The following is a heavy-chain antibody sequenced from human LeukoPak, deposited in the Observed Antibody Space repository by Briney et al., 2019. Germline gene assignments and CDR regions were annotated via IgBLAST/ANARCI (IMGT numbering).Heavy chain of an antibody. CDR1: GFTFSSYE. D-gene: IGHD6-13*01. J-gene: IGHJ4*02. CDR2: ISSSGSTI. Sequence: PGGSLRLSCAASGFTFSSYEMNWVRQAPGKGLEWVSYISSSGSTIYYADSVKGRFTISRVNAKNSLYLQMNSLRAEDTAVYYCARLPGIATIDYWGQGTLVTVSS. CDR3: ARLPGIATIDY. V-gene: IGHV3-48*03.